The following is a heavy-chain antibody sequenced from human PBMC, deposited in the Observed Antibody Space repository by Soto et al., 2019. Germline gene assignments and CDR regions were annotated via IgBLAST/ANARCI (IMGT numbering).Heavy chain of an antibody. CDR2: IYWDDDK. J-gene: IGHJ4*02. D-gene: IGHD5-18*01. CDR3: AHNIGGYSYGAFDY. V-gene: IGHV2-5*02. CDR1: GFSLSTSGVG. Sequence: QITLKESGPTLVKPTQTLTLTCTFSGFSLSTSGVGVGWIRQPPGKALEWLALIYWDDDKRYSPSLKSRLTITKDTSKNRGVLTMTNMDPVDTATYYCAHNIGGYSYGAFDYWGQGTLVTVSS.